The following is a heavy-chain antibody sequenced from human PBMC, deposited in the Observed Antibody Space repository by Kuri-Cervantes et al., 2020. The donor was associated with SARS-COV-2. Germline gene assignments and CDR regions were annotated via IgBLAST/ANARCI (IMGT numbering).Heavy chain of an antibody. D-gene: IGHD2-8*01. CDR1: GYTFTSYY. J-gene: IGHJ5*02. CDR2: INPSGGST. CDR3: ARDSLMGSGGWFDP. V-gene: IGHV1-46*01. Sequence: ASVKVSCKASGYTFTSYYIHWVRQARGQGLEWMGIINPSGGSTTYPQRFQGRVTMTRDTSTSTVYMALSSLRSEDTAVYYCARDSLMGSGGWFDPWGQGTLVTVSS.